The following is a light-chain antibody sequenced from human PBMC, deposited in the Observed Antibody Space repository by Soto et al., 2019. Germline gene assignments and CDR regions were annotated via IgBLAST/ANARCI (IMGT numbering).Light chain of an antibody. CDR3: SSYAGGHIWV. V-gene: IGLV2-11*01. Sequence: QSVLTRSRSVSGSLGQSVTISCTGTDSDVSWYQHHPGKAPKLMIYDVYKRPSGVPDRFSGSKSGNTASLTISGLQAEDEADFYCSSYAGGHIWVFGGGTKLTVL. J-gene: IGLJ3*02. CDR2: DVY. CDR1: DSDV.